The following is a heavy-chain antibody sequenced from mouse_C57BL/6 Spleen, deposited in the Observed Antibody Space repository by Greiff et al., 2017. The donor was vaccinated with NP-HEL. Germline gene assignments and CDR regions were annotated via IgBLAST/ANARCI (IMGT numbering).Heavy chain of an antibody. V-gene: IGHV1-50*01. J-gene: IGHJ2*01. Sequence: QVQLQQPGAELVKPGASVKLSCKASGYTFTSYWMQWVKQRPGQGLEWIGEIDPSDSYTNYNQKFKGKATLTVDTSSSTAYMQLSSLTSEDSAVYYCARGGPRYFDYWGQGTTLTVSS. CDR1: GYTFTSYW. CDR3: ARGGPRYFDY. CDR2: IDPSDSYT.